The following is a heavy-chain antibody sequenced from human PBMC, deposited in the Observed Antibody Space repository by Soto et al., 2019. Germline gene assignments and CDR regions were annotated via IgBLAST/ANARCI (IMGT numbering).Heavy chain of an antibody. V-gene: IGHV3-23*01. CDR1: GFPFSSFA. D-gene: IGHD6-19*01. CDR3: AHRPSGWYLFDY. CDR2: ISGSGGST. J-gene: IGHJ4*02. Sequence: LNISCAASGFPFSSFAMSWVRQAPGKGLDWVSVISGSGGSTYSADSVKSRLTITKDTSKNQVVLTMTNMDPVDTATYYCAHRPSGWYLFDYWGQGTLVTVSS.